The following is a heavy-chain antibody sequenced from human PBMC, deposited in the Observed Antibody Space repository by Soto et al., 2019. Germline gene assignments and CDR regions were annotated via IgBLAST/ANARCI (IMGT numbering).Heavy chain of an antibody. CDR2: ISYDGSNK. Sequence: GGSLRLSCAASGFTFSSYGMHWVRQAPGKGLEWVAVISYDGSNKYYADSVKGRFTISRDNSKNTLYLQMNSLRAEDTAVYYCAKGPCGGDCRWYFDLWGRGTLVTVSS. CDR3: AKGPCGGDCRWYFDL. CDR1: GFTFSSYG. J-gene: IGHJ2*01. V-gene: IGHV3-30*18. D-gene: IGHD2-21*02.